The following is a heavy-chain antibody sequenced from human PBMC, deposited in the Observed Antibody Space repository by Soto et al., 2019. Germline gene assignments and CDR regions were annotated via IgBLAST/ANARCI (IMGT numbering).Heavy chain of an antibody. CDR2: ISYDGSNK. V-gene: IGHV3-30-3*01. D-gene: IGHD3-3*01. Sequence: GGSLRLSCAASGFTFSSYAMHWVRQAPGKGLEWVAVISYDGSNKYYADSVKGRFTISRDNSKNTLYLQMNSLRAEDTAVYYCVRELYDFWSGYYTYYYGMDVWGQGPKVTVYS. CDR3: VRELYDFWSGYYTYYYGMDV. CDR1: GFTFSSYA. J-gene: IGHJ6*02.